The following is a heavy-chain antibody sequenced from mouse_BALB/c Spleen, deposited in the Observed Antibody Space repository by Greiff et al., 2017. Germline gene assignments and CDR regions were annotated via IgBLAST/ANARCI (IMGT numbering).Heavy chain of an antibody. V-gene: IGHV2-9*02. CDR2: IWAGGST. CDR3: ARAHYYYGSPYFDY. D-gene: IGHD1-1*01. CDR1: GFSLTSYG. Sequence: VQLQQSGPGLVAPSQSLSITCTVSGFSLTSYGVHWVRQPPGKGLEWLGVIWAGGSTNYNSALMSRLSISKDNSKSQVFLKMNSLQTDDTAMYYCARAHYYYGSPYFDYWGQGTTLTVSS. J-gene: IGHJ2*01.